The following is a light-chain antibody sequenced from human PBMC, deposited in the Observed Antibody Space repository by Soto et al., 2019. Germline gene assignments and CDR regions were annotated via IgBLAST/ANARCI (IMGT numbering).Light chain of an antibody. Sequence: DIQMTQSPSTLSASVGDSVTITCRASQSISTWLAWYQQKPGKAPNLLIYAASSLASGVPSRFSGSGSGTEFTLTISSLQPVDFATFYCQQYNSHSKTFGQGTKVEIK. J-gene: IGKJ1*01. CDR3: QQYNSHSKT. CDR2: AAS. CDR1: QSISTW. V-gene: IGKV1-5*01.